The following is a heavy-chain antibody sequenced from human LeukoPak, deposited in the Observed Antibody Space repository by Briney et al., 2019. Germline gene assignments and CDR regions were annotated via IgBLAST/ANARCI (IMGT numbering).Heavy chain of an antibody. CDR2: INHSGST. J-gene: IGHJ4*02. CDR1: GGSFSGYY. Sequence: KPSETLSLTCAVYGGSFSGYYWSWIRQPPGKGLEWIGEINHSGSTNYNTSLKSRVTISVDTSKNQFSLKLSSVTAADTAVYYCAREGENPYDSSGYYYSGYNYWGQGTLVTVSS. D-gene: IGHD3-22*01. V-gene: IGHV4-34*01. CDR3: AREGENPYDSSGYYYSGYNY.